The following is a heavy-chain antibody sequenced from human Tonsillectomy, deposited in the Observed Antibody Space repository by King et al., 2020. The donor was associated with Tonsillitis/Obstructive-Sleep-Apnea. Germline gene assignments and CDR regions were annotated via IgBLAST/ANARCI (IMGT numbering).Heavy chain of an antibody. CDR2: ISSNGGST. CDR1: GFTFSSYA. J-gene: IGHJ6*03. D-gene: IGHD5-18*01. Sequence: VQLVESGGGLVQPGGSLRLSCSASGFTFSSYAMHWVRQAPGKGLEYVSAISSNGGSTYYADSVKGRFTISRDNSKNTLYLQMSSLRAEDTAVYYCVKDSGGYSYGYYYYYYMDVWGKGTTVTVSS. V-gene: IGHV3-64D*06. CDR3: VKDSGGYSYGYYYYYYMDV.